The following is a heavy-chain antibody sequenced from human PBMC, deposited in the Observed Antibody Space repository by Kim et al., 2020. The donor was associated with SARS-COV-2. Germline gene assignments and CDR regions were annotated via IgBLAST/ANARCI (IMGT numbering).Heavy chain of an antibody. CDR3: ARHPPPAWELHDTFDP. CDR1: GYSFTSYW. V-gene: IGHV5-10-1*01. J-gene: IGHJ5*02. CDR2: IDPSDSYT. D-gene: IGHD1-26*01. Sequence: GESLKISCKGSGYSFTSYWISWVRQMPGKGLEWMGRIDPSDSYTNYSPYFQGHVTISADKSISTAYLQWSSLKASDTAMYYCARHPPPAWELHDTFDPWGQGTLVTVSS.